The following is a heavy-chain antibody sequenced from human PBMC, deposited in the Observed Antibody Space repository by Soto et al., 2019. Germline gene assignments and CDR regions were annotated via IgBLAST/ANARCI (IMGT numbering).Heavy chain of an antibody. Sequence: TSETLSLTCAVSGGSISSSNWWSWVRQPPGKGLEWIGEIYHSGSTNYNPSLKSRVTISVDKSKNQFSLKLSSVTAADMAVYYCASMVRGVITTENFDYWGQGTLVTVS. CDR3: ASMVRGVITTENFDY. V-gene: IGHV4-4*02. CDR2: IYHSGST. CDR1: GGSISSSNW. J-gene: IGHJ4*02. D-gene: IGHD3-10*01.